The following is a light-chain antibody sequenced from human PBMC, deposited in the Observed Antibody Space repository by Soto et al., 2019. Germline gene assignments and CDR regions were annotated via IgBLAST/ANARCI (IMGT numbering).Light chain of an antibody. CDR1: QGISTY. CDR3: QQYSRLWS. V-gene: IGKV1-39*01. Sequence: DIEMTQSPSSLSASAGHRVATTCRASQGISTYLNWYQQKPGKAPKLLIYAASTLQSGVPSRFSGDGSETDFTLTISSLQRDDFGTYYCQQYSRLWSFGQGTKVDIK. CDR2: AAS. J-gene: IGKJ1*01.